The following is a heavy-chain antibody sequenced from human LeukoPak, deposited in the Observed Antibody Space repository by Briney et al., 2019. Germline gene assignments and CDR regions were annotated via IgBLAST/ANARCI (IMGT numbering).Heavy chain of an antibody. D-gene: IGHD1-7*01. CDR3: ANYGNYLFDY. Sequence: GGSLRLSCVASGFTFLSYTMSWVRQAPGKGLEWVSAVSGDGSITYYADSAKGRFTISRDNSKNTVSLQMNSLRAEDTAVYYCANYGNYLFDYWGQGTLVTVSS. V-gene: IGHV3-23*01. J-gene: IGHJ4*02. CDR2: VSGDGSIT. CDR1: GFTFLSYT.